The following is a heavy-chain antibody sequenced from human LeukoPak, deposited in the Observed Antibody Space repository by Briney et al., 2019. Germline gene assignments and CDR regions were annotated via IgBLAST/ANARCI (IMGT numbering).Heavy chain of an antibody. V-gene: IGHV3-7*01. CDR3: ARDPVGVAGYFDY. Sequence: SGGPLRLSCAASGSTFSSYWMSWVRQAPGKGLEWVANIKQDGSEKYYVDSVKGRFTISRDNAKNSLYRQMNVLRAEDAAVYYCARDPVGVAGYFDYWGQGTLVTVSS. CDR2: IKQDGSEK. D-gene: IGHD6-19*01. CDR1: GSTFSSYW. J-gene: IGHJ4*02.